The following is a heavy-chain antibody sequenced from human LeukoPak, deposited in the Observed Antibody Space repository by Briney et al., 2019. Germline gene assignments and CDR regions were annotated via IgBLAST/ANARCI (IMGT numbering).Heavy chain of an antibody. Sequence: GGSLRLSCAASGFTFSSYWMSWVRQAPGKGLEWVANIKQDGSEKYYVDFVKGRFTISRDNAKNSLYLQMNSLRAEDTAVYYCARDQGVVVAAGLDYWGQGTLVTVSS. D-gene: IGHD2-15*01. CDR1: GFTFSSYW. J-gene: IGHJ4*02. V-gene: IGHV3-7*01. CDR3: ARDQGVVVAAGLDY. CDR2: IKQDGSEK.